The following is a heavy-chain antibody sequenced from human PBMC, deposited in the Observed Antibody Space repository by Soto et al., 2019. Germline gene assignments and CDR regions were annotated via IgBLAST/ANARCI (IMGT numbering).Heavy chain of an antibody. CDR2: IYYSGST. CDR3: ARAILEGHYYMDV. J-gene: IGHJ6*03. CDR1: GGSISSYY. V-gene: IGHV4-59*01. Sequence: SETLSLTCTVAGGSISSYYWSWIRQPPGKGLEWIGYIYYSGSTNYNPSLKSRVTISVDTSKNQFSLKLSSVTAADTAVYYCARAILEGHYYMDVWGKGTTVTVSS.